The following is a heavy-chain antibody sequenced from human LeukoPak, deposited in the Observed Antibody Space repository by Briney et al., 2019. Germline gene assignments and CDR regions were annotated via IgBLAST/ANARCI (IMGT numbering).Heavy chain of an antibody. Sequence: GESLKISCRGSGYTFTNYWIGWVRQMPGKGLEWMGIIYPGESAARYSPSFQGQVTISVDQSISTTYLQWSSLKASDTAIYYCARPGQRTGNAGWNHFGYWGQGTLVTVSS. D-gene: IGHD1-1*01. CDR2: IYPGESAA. J-gene: IGHJ4*02. V-gene: IGHV5-51*01. CDR1: GYTFTNYW. CDR3: ARPGQRTGNAGWNHFGY.